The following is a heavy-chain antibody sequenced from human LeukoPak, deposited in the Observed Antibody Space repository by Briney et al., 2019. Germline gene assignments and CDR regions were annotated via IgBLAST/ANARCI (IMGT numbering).Heavy chain of an antibody. V-gene: IGHV3-64*01. CDR2: ISNDGGST. CDR1: GIIFSNYA. J-gene: IGHJ2*01. CDR3: ARGRQGAKTRYFDL. Sequence: SAGSLRLSCAASGIIFSNYAMHWVRQGPGKGLECISTISNDGGSTYYANSVKGRFNISRDNAKNTLYLQMGSLRAEDMAVYYCARGRQGAKTRYFDLWGRGTRVTVSS. D-gene: IGHD1-26*01.